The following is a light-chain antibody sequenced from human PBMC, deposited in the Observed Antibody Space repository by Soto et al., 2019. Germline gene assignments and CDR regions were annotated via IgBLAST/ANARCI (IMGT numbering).Light chain of an antibody. CDR2: DAS. J-gene: IGKJ4*01. CDR3: QQRSDWLALT. V-gene: IGKV3-11*01. Sequence: EIVLTQSPGTLSLSPGEGATHSCRASQSIGGNFLAWYQQRRGQAPRLLIYDASNRATGIPARFSGSGSGTDFTLTISSLEPEDFAVYYCQQRSDWLALTFGGGTKVDI. CDR1: QSIGGNF.